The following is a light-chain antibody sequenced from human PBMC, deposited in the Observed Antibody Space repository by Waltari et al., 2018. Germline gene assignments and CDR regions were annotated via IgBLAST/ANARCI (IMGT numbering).Light chain of an antibody. J-gene: IGLJ3*02. Sequence: SALPQPASVSGCPGQSITIPCTGSSSDVGAVKVVSRYQHHPGKAPKLMIYEGTKRPSGVSNRFAGSKSGNTASLTISGLQAEDEADYYCCSFAGTSTPVFGGGTKLTVL. CDR2: EGT. V-gene: IGLV2-23*01. CDR1: SSDVGAVKV. CDR3: CSFAGTSTPV.